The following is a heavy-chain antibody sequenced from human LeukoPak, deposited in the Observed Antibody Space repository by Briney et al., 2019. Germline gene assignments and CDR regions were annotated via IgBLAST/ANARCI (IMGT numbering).Heavy chain of an antibody. J-gene: IGHJ6*02. V-gene: IGHV3-23*01. D-gene: IGHD3-9*01. Sequence: PGGSLRLSCAASRFTFSSYAMSWVRQAPGKGLEWVSTISGSGGSTYYADSVKGRFTISRDNSKNTLYLQMNSLRAEDTAVYYCAKDGPGVTSDISTGYYGPYYYYGMAVWGQGTTVTVSS. CDR2: ISGSGGST. CDR1: RFTFSSYA. CDR3: AKDGPGVTSDISTGYYGPYYYYGMAV.